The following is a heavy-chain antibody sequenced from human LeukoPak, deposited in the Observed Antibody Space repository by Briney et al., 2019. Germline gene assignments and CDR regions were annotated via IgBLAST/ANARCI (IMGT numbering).Heavy chain of an antibody. CDR3: ARFYGDRVSDY. V-gene: IGHV4-61*01. CDR1: GASVSSASY. CDR2: IYNGVNT. D-gene: IGHD4-17*01. J-gene: IGHJ4*02. Sequence: SETLSLTCTVSGASVSSASYWSWIRQPPGKGVEWIAHIYNGVNTNYNPSLKSRVTISVDTSKNQFSLKLSSVTAADTAVYYCARFYGDRVSDYWGQGTLVTVSS.